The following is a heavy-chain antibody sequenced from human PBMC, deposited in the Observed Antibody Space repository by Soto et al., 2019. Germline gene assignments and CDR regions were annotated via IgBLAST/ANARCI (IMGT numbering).Heavy chain of an antibody. CDR1: GFSFSSFA. D-gene: IGHD3-22*01. CDR3: AKAISDCYAPSDY. V-gene: IGHV3-23*01. Sequence: GGSLRLSCAASGFSFSSFAMSWVRQAPGKGLEWVSVISDRDGSTYFADSVKGRFTISRDDSKSTLYLQMNGLRGDDTAIYYCAKAISDCYAPSDYWGQGTQVTVSS. CDR2: ISDRDGST. J-gene: IGHJ4*02.